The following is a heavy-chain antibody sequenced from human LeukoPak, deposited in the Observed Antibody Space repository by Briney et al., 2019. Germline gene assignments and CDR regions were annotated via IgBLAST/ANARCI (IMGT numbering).Heavy chain of an antibody. CDR3: ARGSIAARLPGLMDV. Sequence: SETLSLTCTVSGGSISSYYWSWIRQSPGKGLEWIGYIHYSGSTGYNPSLKSRVTISVDTSKNQFSLKLSSVTAADTAVYYCARGSIAARLPGLMDVWGKGTTVTVSS. J-gene: IGHJ6*03. D-gene: IGHD6-6*01. CDR2: IHYSGST. V-gene: IGHV4-59*12. CDR1: GGSISSYY.